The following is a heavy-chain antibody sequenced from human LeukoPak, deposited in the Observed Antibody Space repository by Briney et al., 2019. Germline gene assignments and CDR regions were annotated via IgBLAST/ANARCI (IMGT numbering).Heavy chain of an antibody. D-gene: IGHD2-15*01. V-gene: IGHV3-74*01. Sequence: GGSLRLSCAASGFAFSSYWMHWVRQGPGKGLVWVSRANGDGSDTSYADSVKGRFTISRDNAKNTLYLQMNSLRAEDTAVYYCSRSATGGFFDSWGQGTLVTVS. CDR2: ANGDGSDT. CDR1: GFAFSSYW. CDR3: SRSATGGFFDS. J-gene: IGHJ4*02.